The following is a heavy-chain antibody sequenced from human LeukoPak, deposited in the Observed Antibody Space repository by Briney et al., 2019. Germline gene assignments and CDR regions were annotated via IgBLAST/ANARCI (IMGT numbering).Heavy chain of an antibody. CDR1: GFTFSSYW. CDR2: IKQDGSEK. D-gene: IGHD3-3*01. CDR3: ARDLGYYDFWSGYSDY. V-gene: IGHV3-7*01. Sequence: TGGSLRLSCAASGFTFSSYWMSWVRQAPGKGLEWVANIKQDGSEKYYVDSVKGRFTISRDNAKNSLYLQMNSLRAEDTAVYYCARDLGYYDFWSGYSDYWGQGTLVTVSS. J-gene: IGHJ4*02.